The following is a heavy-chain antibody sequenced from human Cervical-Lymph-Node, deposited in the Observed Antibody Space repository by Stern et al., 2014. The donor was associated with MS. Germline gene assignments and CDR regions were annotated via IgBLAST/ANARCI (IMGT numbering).Heavy chain of an antibody. D-gene: IGHD2-15*01. V-gene: IGHV1-18*01. J-gene: IGHJ4*02. Sequence: VQLDQSGPEVKKPGTSVKVSCTAYIYTFRNYGITWVRQAPGQGLEWKGWISANNGAPNNAQKFQGKFTMTTDTSTSTAYMELRGLRSDDTALYFCARGGAYCSGGNCYSLDYWGQGTLVTVSS. CDR1: IYTFRNYG. CDR2: ISANNGAP. CDR3: ARGGAYCSGGNCYSLDY.